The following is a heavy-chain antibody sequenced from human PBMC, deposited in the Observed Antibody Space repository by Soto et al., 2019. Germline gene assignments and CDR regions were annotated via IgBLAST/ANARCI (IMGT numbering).Heavy chain of an antibody. J-gene: IGHJ4*02. CDR1: GFTFSNYG. D-gene: IGHD1-7*01. Sequence: GGSLRLSCAASGFTFSNYGVHWVRQAPDKGLEWVAVIWYDGTSKYYADSVKGRFTISRDNSKNMLYLQMNSLRAEDTAVYYCARGPGTTDYFDYWGQGTLVTVSS. V-gene: IGHV3-33*01. CDR3: ARGPGTTDYFDY. CDR2: IWYDGTSK.